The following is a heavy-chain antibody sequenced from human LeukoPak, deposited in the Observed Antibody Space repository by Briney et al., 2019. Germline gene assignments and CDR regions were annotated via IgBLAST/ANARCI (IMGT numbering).Heavy chain of an antibody. Sequence: PGGSLRLSCTASGFTFGDYAMSWFRQAPGKGLEWVGFIRSKAYGGTTEYAASVKGRFTISRDDSKSIAYLQMNSLKTEDTAVYFCICYDSSGYYYDLDYWGQGTLVTVSS. D-gene: IGHD3-22*01. V-gene: IGHV3-49*03. CDR3: ICYDSSGYYYDLDY. J-gene: IGHJ4*02. CDR1: GFTFGDYA. CDR2: IRSKAYGGTT.